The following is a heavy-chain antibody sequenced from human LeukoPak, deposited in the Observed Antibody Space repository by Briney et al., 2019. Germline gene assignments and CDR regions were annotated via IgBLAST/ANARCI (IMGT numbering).Heavy chain of an antibody. J-gene: IGHJ3*02. D-gene: IGHD1-1*01. V-gene: IGHV3-23*01. CDR3: AKATGPLLARHAFDI. CDR2: ISGSGGST. CDR1: GFTFSSYA. Sequence: GGSLRLSCAASGFTFSSYAMSWVRQAPGKGLEWVSAISGSGGSTYYADSVKGRFTTSRDNSKNTLYLQMNSLRAEDTAVYYCAKATGPLLARHAFDIWGQGTMVTVSS.